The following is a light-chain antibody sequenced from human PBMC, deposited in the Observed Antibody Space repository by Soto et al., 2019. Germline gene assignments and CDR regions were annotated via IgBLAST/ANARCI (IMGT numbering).Light chain of an antibody. J-gene: IGKJ5*01. CDR2: GAS. CDR3: QQYIDWPPIT. Sequence: ERVMTQSPATLSVSPGERATLSCRASQSVGSNLAWYQQKPGQAPRLLIYGASTRATGIPARFSGSGSGTEFTLTISSLQSEDFAVYYCQQYIDWPPITFGQGTRLEIK. CDR1: QSVGSN. V-gene: IGKV3-15*01.